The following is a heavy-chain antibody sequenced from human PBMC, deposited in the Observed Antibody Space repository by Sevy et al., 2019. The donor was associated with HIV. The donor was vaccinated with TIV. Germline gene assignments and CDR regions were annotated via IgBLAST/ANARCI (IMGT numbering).Heavy chain of an antibody. CDR1: GYTLTELS. V-gene: IGHV1-24*01. Sequence: ASVKVSCKVSGYTLTELSMHWVRQAPGKGLEWMGGFDPEDGETIYAQKFQGRVTMTEDTSTDTAYMELSSLRSEDTAVYYCATVHYYDSSGYNNWFDPWGQGTLVTVSS. D-gene: IGHD3-22*01. CDR3: ATVHYYDSSGYNNWFDP. J-gene: IGHJ5*02. CDR2: FDPEDGET.